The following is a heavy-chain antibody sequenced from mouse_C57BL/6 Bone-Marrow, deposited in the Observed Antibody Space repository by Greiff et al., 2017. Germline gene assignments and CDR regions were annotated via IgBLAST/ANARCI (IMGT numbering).Heavy chain of an antibody. Sequence: EVKLMESEGGLVQPGSSMKLSCTASGFTFSDYYMAWVRQVPEKGLEWVANINYDGSSTYYLDSLKSRFIISRDNAKNILYLQMSSLKSEDTATYYCARAPGDGYYFDYWGQGTTLTVSS. CDR2: INYDGSST. J-gene: IGHJ2*01. CDR1: GFTFSDYY. CDR3: ARAPGDGYYFDY. D-gene: IGHD2-3*01. V-gene: IGHV5-16*01.